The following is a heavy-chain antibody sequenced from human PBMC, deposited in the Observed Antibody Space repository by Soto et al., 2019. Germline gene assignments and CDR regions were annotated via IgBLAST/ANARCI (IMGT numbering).Heavy chain of an antibody. CDR3: ARDLRYFDWLESRYYYYGMDV. J-gene: IGHJ6*02. CDR2: IKQDGSEK. V-gene: IGHV3-7*01. D-gene: IGHD3-9*01. Sequence: PGGSLRLSCAASGFTFSSYWMSWVRQAPGKGLEWVANIKQDGSEKYYVDSVKGRFTISRDNAKNSLYLQMNSLRAEDTAVYYCARDLRYFDWLESRYYYYGMDVWGQGTTVTVSS. CDR1: GFTFSSYW.